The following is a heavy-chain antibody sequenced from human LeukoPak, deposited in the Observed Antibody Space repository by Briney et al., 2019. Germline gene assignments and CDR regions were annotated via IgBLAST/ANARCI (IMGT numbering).Heavy chain of an antibody. CDR3: AREPGFDSSGYLNWFDP. CDR1: GGSVSSGSYY. D-gene: IGHD3-22*01. V-gene: IGHV4-61*01. J-gene: IGHJ5*02. Sequence: ETLSLTCTVSGGSVSSGSYYWSWIRQPPGKGLEWIGYIYYSGSTKYNPSLKSRVTISVDTSKNQLSLKLSSVTAADTAVYYCAREPGFDSSGYLNWFDPWGQGTLVTVSS. CDR2: IYYSGST.